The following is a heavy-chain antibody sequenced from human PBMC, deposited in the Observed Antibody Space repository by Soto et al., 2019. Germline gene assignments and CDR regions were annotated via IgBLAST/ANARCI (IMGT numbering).Heavy chain of an antibody. V-gene: IGHV3-30*03. Sequence: QSGGSLRLSCAASDFDFSSYGIHWVRQAPGKGLEWVAASSYDGRETFYADSAKGRFTVSKEMSKNTAFLQMNALRHEDTAVYFCARDSGWPILNFDNWGQGTQVTVSS. D-gene: IGHD3-10*01. CDR3: ARDSGWPILNFDN. CDR1: DFDFSSYG. J-gene: IGHJ4*02. CDR2: SSYDGRET.